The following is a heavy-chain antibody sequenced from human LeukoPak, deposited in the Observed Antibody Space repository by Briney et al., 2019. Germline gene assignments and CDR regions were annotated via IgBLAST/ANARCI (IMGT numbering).Heavy chain of an antibody. D-gene: IGHD3-22*01. V-gene: IGHV4-34*01. Sequence: SETLSLTCTVSGGSISSYYWSWIRQPPGKGLEWIGEINHSGSTNYNPSLKSRVTISLDTSKNQFSLKLSSVTAADTAMYYCARRGVYYDSSGYHYYFDYWGQGTLVTVSS. J-gene: IGHJ4*02. CDR2: INHSGST. CDR3: ARRGVYYDSSGYHYYFDY. CDR1: GGSISSYY.